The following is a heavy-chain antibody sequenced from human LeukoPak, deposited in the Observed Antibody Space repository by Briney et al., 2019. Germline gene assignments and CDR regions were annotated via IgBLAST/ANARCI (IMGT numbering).Heavy chain of an antibody. CDR1: GFTFSSYA. CDR2: ISYDGSNK. J-gene: IGHJ3*02. CDR3: ARDPPPITNDAFDI. D-gene: IGHD3-10*01. V-gene: IGHV3-30-3*01. Sequence: SLRLSCAASGFTFSSYAMHWVRQAPGKGLEWVAAISYDGSNKYYADSVKGRFTIPRDNSKNTLYLQMNSLRAEDTAVYYCARDPPPITNDAFDIWGQGTMVTVSS.